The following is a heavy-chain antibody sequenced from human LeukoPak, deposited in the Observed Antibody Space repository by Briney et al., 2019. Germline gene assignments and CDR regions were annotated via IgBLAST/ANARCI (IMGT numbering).Heavy chain of an antibody. V-gene: IGHV3-30*04. J-gene: IGHJ4*02. CDR1: GFTFSSYA. CDR3: ARDSTHTGSYRYFDY. D-gene: IGHD3-16*02. CDR2: ISYDGSNK. Sequence: GGSLRLSCAASGFTFSSYAMHWVRQAPGKGLEWVAVISYDGSNKYYADSVKGRFTISRDNSKNTLYLQMNSLRAEDTAVYYCARDSTHTGSYRYFDYWGQGTLVTVSS.